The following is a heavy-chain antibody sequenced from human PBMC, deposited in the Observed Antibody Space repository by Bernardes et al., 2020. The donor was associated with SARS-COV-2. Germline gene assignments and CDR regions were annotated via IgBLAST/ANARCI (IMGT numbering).Heavy chain of an antibody. CDR2: TYYRSKWHN. D-gene: IGHD2-2*02. CDR3: TREAYNAFDI. J-gene: IGHJ3*02. V-gene: IGHV6-1*01. CDR1: GDSVSSNSAA. Sequence: SQTLSLTCAISGDSVSSNSAAWNWIRQSPSRGLEWLGRTYYRSKWHNEYAVSVKSRVAINPDTSKNQLSLQLNSLTPEDTAVYYCTREAYNAFDIWGQGTMVTVSS.